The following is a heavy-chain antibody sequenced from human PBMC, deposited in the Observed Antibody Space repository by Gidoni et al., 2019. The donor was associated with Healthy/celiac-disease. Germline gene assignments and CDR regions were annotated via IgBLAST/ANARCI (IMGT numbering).Heavy chain of an antibody. D-gene: IGHD3-16*02. CDR1: GFTFSSYA. CDR3: AKEGDYVWGSYRPIDDY. V-gene: IGHV3-23*01. J-gene: IGHJ4*02. Sequence: EVQLLESGGGLVQPGGSLRLSCAASGFTFSSYAMSWVRQAPGKGLEWVSAISGSGGSTYYADSVKGRFTISRDNSKNTLYLQMNSLRAEDTAVYYCAKEGDYVWGSYRPIDDYWGQGTLVTVSS. CDR2: ISGSGGST.